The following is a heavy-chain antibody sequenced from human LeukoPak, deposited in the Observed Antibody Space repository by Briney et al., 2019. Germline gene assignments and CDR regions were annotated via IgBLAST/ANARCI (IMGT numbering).Heavy chain of an antibody. CDR2: IKQDESEK. CDR1: GFTFRKYW. V-gene: IGHV3-7*01. J-gene: IGHJ3*02. D-gene: IGHD3-10*01. Sequence: GGSLRLSCTASGFTFRKYWMTWVRQAPGKGLEWAANIKQDESEKYYGDSVKGRFTISRDNAKNSLYLQMNSLRAEDKAVYYCGRDKEEMVRAPYAFGIWGQGTMVTVSS. CDR3: GRDKEEMVRAPYAFGI.